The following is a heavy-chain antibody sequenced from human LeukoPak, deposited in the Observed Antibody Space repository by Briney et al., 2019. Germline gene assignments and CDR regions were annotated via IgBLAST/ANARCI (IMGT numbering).Heavy chain of an antibody. V-gene: IGHV1-8*02. Sequence: ASVKVSCKASGHTFTNYGINWVRQAPGQGLEWMGWINTYNGNTNYAQKFQGRVTMTRNTSISTAHLELSSLRSEDTAVYYCGRGRGNGRPENYFDYWGQGTLVTVSS. CDR3: GRGRGNGRPENYFDY. D-gene: IGHD2-8*01. J-gene: IGHJ4*02. CDR2: INTYNGNT. CDR1: GHTFTNYG.